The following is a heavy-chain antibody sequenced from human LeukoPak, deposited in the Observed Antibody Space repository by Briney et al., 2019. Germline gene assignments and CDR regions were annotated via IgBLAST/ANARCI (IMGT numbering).Heavy chain of an antibody. CDR1: GFTFSSYW. J-gene: IGHJ4*02. Sequence: GGSLRLSCAASGFTFSSYWMHWVRQAPGKGLVWVSRINSDGSSTSYADSVKGRFTISRDNAKNTLYLQMNSLRAEDTAVYYCARVGPNVDTAMVTLYNYWGQGTLVTVSS. D-gene: IGHD5-18*01. CDR2: INSDGSST. V-gene: IGHV3-74*01. CDR3: ARVGPNVDTAMVTLYNY.